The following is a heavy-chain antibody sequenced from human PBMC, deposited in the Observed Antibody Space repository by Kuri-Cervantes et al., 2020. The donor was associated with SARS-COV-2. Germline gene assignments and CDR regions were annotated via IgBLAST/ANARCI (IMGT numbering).Heavy chain of an antibody. CDR2: ISSSSSYI. J-gene: IGHJ6*02. CDR1: GFTFSSYS. CDR3: ARDGITIFGVVYYYGMDV. Sequence: GESLKISCAASGFTFSSYSMNWVRQAPGKGLEWVSSISSSSSYIYYADSVKGRFTISRDNAKNSLYLQMNSLRAEDTAVYYCARDGITIFGVVYYYGMDVWGQGTTVTVSS. V-gene: IGHV3-21*01. D-gene: IGHD3-3*01.